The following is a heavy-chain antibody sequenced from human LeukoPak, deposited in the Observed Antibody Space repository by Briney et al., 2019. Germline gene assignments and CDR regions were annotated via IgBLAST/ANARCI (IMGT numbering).Heavy chain of an antibody. J-gene: IGHJ4*02. CDR1: GFTFSSYW. V-gene: IGHV3-7*01. Sequence: GGSLRLSCAASGFTFSSYWMSWVRQAPGKGLEREANIKQDGSEKYYVDSVKGRFTISRDNAKNSLYLQMNSLRAEDTAVYYCARDSGYDSPDYWGQGTLVTVSS. CDR2: IKQDGSEK. CDR3: ARDSGYDSPDY. D-gene: IGHD5-12*01.